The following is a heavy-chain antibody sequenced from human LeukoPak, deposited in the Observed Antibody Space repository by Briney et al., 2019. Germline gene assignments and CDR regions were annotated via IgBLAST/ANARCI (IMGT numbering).Heavy chain of an antibody. D-gene: IGHD4-23*01. V-gene: IGHV4-39*01. CDR2: VNYSGST. J-gene: IGHJ4*02. CDR1: GGSISSTDYY. Sequence: SETLSLTCIVSGGSISSTDYYWGWIRQSPGKGLEWIGSVNYSGSTHYNAPLRSRVTMSVDTSKNQFSLKLTSVTAADTAVYYCARRGAVYAGNDFDYWGQGTLVSVST. CDR3: ARRGAVYAGNDFDY.